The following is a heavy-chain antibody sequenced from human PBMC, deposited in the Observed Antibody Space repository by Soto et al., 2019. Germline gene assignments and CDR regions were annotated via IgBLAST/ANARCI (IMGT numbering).Heavy chain of an antibody. D-gene: IGHD3-3*01. CDR1: GFTVSSNY. V-gene: IGHV3-53*01. CDR3: ARELYYDFWSVPFGMDV. J-gene: IGHJ6*02. Sequence: GGSLRLSCAASGFTVSSNYMSWVRQAPGKGLEWVSVIYSGGSTYYADSVKGRSTISRDNSKNTLYLQMNSLRAEDTAVYYCARELYYDFWSVPFGMDVWGQGGTVTVYS. CDR2: IYSGGST.